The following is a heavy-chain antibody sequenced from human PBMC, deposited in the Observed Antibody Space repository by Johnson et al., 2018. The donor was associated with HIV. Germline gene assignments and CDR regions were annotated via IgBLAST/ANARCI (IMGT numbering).Heavy chain of an antibody. CDR1: GFTFSSYW. V-gene: IGHV3-23*04. J-gene: IGHJ3*02. Sequence: VQLVESGGGLVQPGGSLRLSCAASGFTFSSYWMSWVRQAPGKGLEWVSAISGSGGSTYYADSVKGRFTISRDNSKNTLYLQMNSLRAEDTAVYYCAKDRMYDYGDYGGAFDIWGQGTMVTVSS. CDR3: AKDRMYDYGDYGGAFDI. CDR2: ISGSGGST. D-gene: IGHD4-17*01.